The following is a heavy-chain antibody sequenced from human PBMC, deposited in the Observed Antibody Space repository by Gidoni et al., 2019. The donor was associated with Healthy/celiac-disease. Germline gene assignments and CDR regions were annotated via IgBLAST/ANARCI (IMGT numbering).Heavy chain of an antibody. V-gene: IGHV3-30*04. CDR3: ARDHSSSFAGFDP. Sequence: QVQLVESGGGVVQPGRSLRLSCAASGFTFSSYAMPWVRQAPGKGLEWVAVISYDGSNKYYADSVKGRFTISRDNSKNTLYLQMNSLRAEDTAVYYCARDHSSSFAGFDPWGQGTLVTVSS. CDR1: GFTFSSYA. CDR2: ISYDGSNK. D-gene: IGHD6-6*01. J-gene: IGHJ5*02.